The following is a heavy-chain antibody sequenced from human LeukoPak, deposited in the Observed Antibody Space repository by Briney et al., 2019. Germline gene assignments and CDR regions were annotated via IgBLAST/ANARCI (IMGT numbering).Heavy chain of an antibody. Sequence: NTSETLSLTCTVSGGSISGYYWSWIRQPPGKGLEWIGYIYYSGSTNYNPSLKSRVTISVDTSKNQFSLKLSSMTAADTAVYYCARAEMYNWNGGHYFDYWGQGTLVTVSS. CDR1: GGSISGYY. CDR3: ARAEMYNWNGGHYFDY. CDR2: IYYSGST. V-gene: IGHV4-59*01. J-gene: IGHJ4*02. D-gene: IGHD1-20*01.